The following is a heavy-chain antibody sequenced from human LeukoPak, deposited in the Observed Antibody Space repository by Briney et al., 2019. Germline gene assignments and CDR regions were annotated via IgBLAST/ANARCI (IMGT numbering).Heavy chain of an antibody. CDR2: FDPEDGET. CDR3: ATGVTPEGSWTDYFDY. CDR1: GYTLTELS. Sequence: APVKVSCKVSGYTLTELSMHWVRQAPGKGLEWMGGFDPEDGETIYAQKFQGRVTMTEDTSTDTAYMELSSLRSEDTAVYYCATGVTPEGSWTDYFDYWGQGTLVTVSS. V-gene: IGHV1-24*01. J-gene: IGHJ4*02. D-gene: IGHD6-13*01.